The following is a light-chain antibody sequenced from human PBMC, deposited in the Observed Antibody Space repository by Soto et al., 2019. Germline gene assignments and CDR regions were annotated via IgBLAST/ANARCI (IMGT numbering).Light chain of an antibody. J-gene: IGLJ2*01. CDR1: SSDVGGYNY. CDR2: NVS. V-gene: IGLV2-14*01. CDR3: SSFMSTNTVL. Sequence: QSVLTQPASVSGSPVQSITISCTGTSSDVGGYNYVSWYQQHPGKAPKLMIYNVSNRPSGVSNRFSGSKSGNTASLTISGLQAEDEGHYYCSSFMSTNTVLFGGGTKVTVL.